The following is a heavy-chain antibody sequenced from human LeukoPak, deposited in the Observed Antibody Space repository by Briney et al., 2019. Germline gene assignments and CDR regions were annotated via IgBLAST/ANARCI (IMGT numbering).Heavy chain of an antibody. Sequence: SSETLSLTCAVSGGSISSGGYSWSWIRQPPGKGLEWIGYIYYSGSTNYNPSLKSRVTISVDTSKNQFSLKLSSVTAADTAVYYCARVRNGGYDDFDYWGQGTLVTVSS. V-gene: IGHV4-61*08. CDR3: ARVRNGGYDDFDY. CDR1: GGSISSGGYS. D-gene: IGHD5-12*01. J-gene: IGHJ4*02. CDR2: IYYSGST.